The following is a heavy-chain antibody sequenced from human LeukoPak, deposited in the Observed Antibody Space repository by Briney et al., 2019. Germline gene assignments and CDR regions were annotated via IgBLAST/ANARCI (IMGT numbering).Heavy chain of an antibody. V-gene: IGHV1-46*01. CDR2: INPSGDTA. J-gene: IGHJ4*02. D-gene: IGHD3-22*01. Sequence: GASVKVSCKASGYTFTSYYMHWVRHAPGQGLEWMAIINPSGDTASYAQKFQGRVTMTRDTSTSTVYMELSSLRSEDTAVYFCARDLSYDSSGYYKGTDYWGQGTLVTVSS. CDR3: ARDLSYDSSGYYKGTDY. CDR1: GYTFTSYY.